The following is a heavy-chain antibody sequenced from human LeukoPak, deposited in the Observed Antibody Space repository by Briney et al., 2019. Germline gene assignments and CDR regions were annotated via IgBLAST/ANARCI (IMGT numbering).Heavy chain of an antibody. CDR3: ARGEVIAAADPFDY. D-gene: IGHD6-13*01. CDR2: IYYSGST. CDR1: GGSISSSSYY. Sequence: PSETLSLTCTVSGGSISSSSYYWGWIRQPPGKGLEWIGSIYYSGSTYYNPSLKSRVTISVDTSKNQFSLKLSSVTAADTAVYYCARGEVIAAADPFDYWGQGTLVTVSS. J-gene: IGHJ4*02. V-gene: IGHV4-39*01.